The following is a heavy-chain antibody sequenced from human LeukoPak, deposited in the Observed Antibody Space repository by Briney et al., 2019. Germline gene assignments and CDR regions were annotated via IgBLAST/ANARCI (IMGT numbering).Heavy chain of an antibody. Sequence: PSETLSLTCTVSGGSISSYYWSWIRQPPGRRLEWIGYIYYSGSTNYNPSLKSRVTISVDTSKNQFSLKLSSVTAADTAVYYCARLRGGNSSGFLYYFDYWGQGTLVTVSS. CDR1: GGSISSYY. CDR3: ARLRGGNSSGFLYYFDY. V-gene: IGHV4-59*08. CDR2: IYYSGST. D-gene: IGHD4-23*01. J-gene: IGHJ4*02.